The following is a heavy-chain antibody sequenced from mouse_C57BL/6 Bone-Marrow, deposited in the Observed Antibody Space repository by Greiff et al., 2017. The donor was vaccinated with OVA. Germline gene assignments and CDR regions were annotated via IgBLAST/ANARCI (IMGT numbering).Heavy chain of an antibody. Sequence: EVQVVESGGGLVKPGGSLKLSCAASGFTFSDYGMHWVRQAPEKGLEWVAYISSGSSTIYYADTVKGRFTISRDNAKNTLFLQMTSLRSEDTAMYYCARPIYYDYDWFAYWGQGTLVTVSA. CDR2: ISSGSSTI. D-gene: IGHD2-4*01. CDR1: GFTFSDYG. J-gene: IGHJ3*01. CDR3: ARPIYYDYDWFAY. V-gene: IGHV5-17*01.